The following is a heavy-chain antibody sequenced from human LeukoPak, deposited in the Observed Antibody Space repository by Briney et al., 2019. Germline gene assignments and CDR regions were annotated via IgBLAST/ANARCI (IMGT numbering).Heavy chain of an antibody. J-gene: IGHJ4*02. V-gene: IGHV4-34*01. CDR3: AGGSGGYSYGYRTAFDY. CDR2: INHSGST. D-gene: IGHD5-18*01. CDR1: GLSFSGYY. Sequence: SETLSLTCAVYGLSFSGYYWSWIRQPPGKGLEWIGEINHSGSTNYNPSLKSRVTISVDTSKNQFSLKLSSVTAADTAVYYCAGGSGGYSYGYRTAFDYWGQGTLVTVSS.